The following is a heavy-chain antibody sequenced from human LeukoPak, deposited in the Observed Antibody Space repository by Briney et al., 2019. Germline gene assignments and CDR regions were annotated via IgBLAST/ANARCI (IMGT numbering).Heavy chain of an antibody. D-gene: IGHD3-10*01. CDR3: ANAVTMVRGVPRY. Sequence: GGSLRLSCTASGFTFSSYTMSWVRRAPGKGLEWVSILYSGGGTYYADSVKGRFTISRDNSKNTLYLQMNSLRAEDTAVYYCANAVTMVRGVPRYWGQGTLVTVSS. J-gene: IGHJ4*02. CDR2: LYSGGGT. CDR1: GFTFSSYT. V-gene: IGHV3-23*01.